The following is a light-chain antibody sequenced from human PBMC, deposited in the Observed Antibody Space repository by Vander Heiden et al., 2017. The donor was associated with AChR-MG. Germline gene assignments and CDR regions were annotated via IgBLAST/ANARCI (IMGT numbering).Light chain of an antibody. CDR1: SSVSSSY. J-gene: IGKJ2*01. Sequence: EIALTQSPGTLSLSAGERATLSCRASSSVSSSYLAWYQQKPGQAPRLLIYGASSRATGIPDRFSGSGSGTDFTLTISRLEPEDFAVYYCQQYGSSPPVYTFGQGTKLEIK. CDR2: GAS. V-gene: IGKV3-20*01. CDR3: QQYGSSPPVYT.